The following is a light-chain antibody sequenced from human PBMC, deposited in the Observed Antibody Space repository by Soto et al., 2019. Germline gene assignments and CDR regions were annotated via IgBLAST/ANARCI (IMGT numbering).Light chain of an antibody. J-gene: IGLJ3*02. CDR3: QVWDTGTRV. V-gene: IGLV3-1*01. CDR2: KDR. Sequence: SYELTQPPSVSVSPGQTASITCSGDKLGNKYACWYQQKPGQAPMLVIYKDRKRPSGIPERFSGSNSGNTATLTISGTQAMDEADYYCQVWDTGTRVFGGGTKLTVL. CDR1: KLGNKY.